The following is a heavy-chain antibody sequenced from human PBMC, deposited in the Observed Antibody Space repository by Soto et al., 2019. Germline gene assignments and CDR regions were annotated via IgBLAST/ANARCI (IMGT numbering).Heavy chain of an antibody. V-gene: IGHV1-2*02. D-gene: IGHD6-13*01. J-gene: IGHJ5*02. CDR1: GYTFTGYY. CDR3: ARDFRTPPQHGPLNWFDP. Sequence: ASVKVSCKASGYTFTGYYMHWVRQAPGQGLEWMGWINPNSGGTNYAQKFQGRVTMTRDTSISTAYMELSRLRSDDTAVYYCARDFRTPPQHGPLNWFDPWGQGTLVTVSS. CDR2: INPNSGGT.